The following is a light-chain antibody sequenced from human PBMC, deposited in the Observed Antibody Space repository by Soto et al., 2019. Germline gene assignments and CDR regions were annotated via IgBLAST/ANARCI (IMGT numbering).Light chain of an antibody. CDR2: DVS. CDR1: SSDVGGYNY. J-gene: IGLJ1*01. CDR3: SSYTSSSTLEV. Sequence: QSALTQPAAVSGSHVQSITISCTGTSSDVGGYNYVSWYQQHPGKAPKLMIYDVSNRPSGVSNRFSGSKSGNTASLTISGLQAEDEADYYCSSYTSSSTLEVFGTGTKVTVL. V-gene: IGLV2-14*01.